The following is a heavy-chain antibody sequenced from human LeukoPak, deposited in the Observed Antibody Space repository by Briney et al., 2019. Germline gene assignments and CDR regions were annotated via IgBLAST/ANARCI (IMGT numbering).Heavy chain of an antibody. CDR2: INPNSGGT. J-gene: IGHJ5*02. Sequence: GASVKVSFKASGYTFTGYYMHWVRQAPGQGLEWMGWINPNSGGTNYAQKFQGRVTMTRDTSISTAYMELSRLRPDDTAVYYCARDKRLGRYSSSWYWFDPWGQGTLVTVSS. CDR1: GYTFTGYY. CDR3: ARDKRLGRYSSSWYWFDP. D-gene: IGHD6-13*01. V-gene: IGHV1-2*02.